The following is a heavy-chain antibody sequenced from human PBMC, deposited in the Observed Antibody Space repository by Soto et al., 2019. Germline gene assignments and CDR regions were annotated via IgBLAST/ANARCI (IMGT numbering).Heavy chain of an antibody. J-gene: IGHJ4*02. Sequence: SDTLSLTCTVSGGSFSSSYWSWIRQPPGKGLEWIGYIYYSGSTNYNPSLKSRVTISVDTSKNQFSLKLSSVTAADTAVYYCARVKAFYYDTSRSYYFDYWGQGNLVTVSS. V-gene: IGHV4-59*01. CDR2: IYYSGST. D-gene: IGHD3-22*01. CDR3: ARVKAFYYDTSRSYYFDY. CDR1: GGSFSSSY.